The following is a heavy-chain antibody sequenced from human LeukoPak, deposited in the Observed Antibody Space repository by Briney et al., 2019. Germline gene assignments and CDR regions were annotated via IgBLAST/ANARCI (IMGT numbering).Heavy chain of an antibody. CDR3: ARDYGGNSGLDY. D-gene: IGHD4-23*01. V-gene: IGHV4-59*01. CDR2: IYYSGST. Sequence: PSETLSLTCTVSGGSISSYYWSWIRQPPGKGLEWIGYIYYSGSTNYNPSLKSRVTISVDTSKNQFSLKLSSVTAADTAAYYCARDYGGNSGLDYWGQGTLVTVSS. J-gene: IGHJ4*02. CDR1: GGSISSYY.